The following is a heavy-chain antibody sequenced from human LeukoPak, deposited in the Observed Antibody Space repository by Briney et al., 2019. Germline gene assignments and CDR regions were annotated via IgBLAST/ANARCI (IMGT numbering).Heavy chain of an antibody. CDR1: GFTFSSYG. Sequence: GGSLRLSCAASGFTFSSYGVHWVRHAPGKGLGWVAVISYDGSNKYYADSVKGRFTISRDNSKNTLYLQMNSLRAEDTAVYYCARATYTLITVTTGRFDYWGQGTLVTVSS. V-gene: IGHV3-30*03. CDR3: ARATYTLITVTTGRFDY. CDR2: ISYDGSNK. D-gene: IGHD4-17*01. J-gene: IGHJ4*02.